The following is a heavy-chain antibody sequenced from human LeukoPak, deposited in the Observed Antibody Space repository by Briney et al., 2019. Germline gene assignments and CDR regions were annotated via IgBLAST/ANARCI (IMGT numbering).Heavy chain of an antibody. CDR1: GYTFTSYY. D-gene: IGHD2-15*01. J-gene: IGHJ4*02. V-gene: IGHV1-46*01. CDR3: ARDVNYCSGGSCYSDYFDY. Sequence: GASVKVSCKASGYTFTSYYMHWVRQAPGQGLEWMGIINPSGGSTSYAQKFQGRVTMTRDTSTSTVYMELCSLRSEDTAVYYCARDVNYCSGGSCYSDYFDYWGQGTLVTVSS. CDR2: INPSGGST.